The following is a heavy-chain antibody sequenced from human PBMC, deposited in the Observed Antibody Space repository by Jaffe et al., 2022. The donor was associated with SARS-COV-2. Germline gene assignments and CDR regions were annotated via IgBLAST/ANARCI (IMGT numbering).Heavy chain of an antibody. J-gene: IGHJ6*03. CDR3: ARAERDIVVVGTAIDYFYYMDV. Sequence: QVQLVQSGSELKKPGASVKVSCKASGYTFTSYAINWVRQAPGQGLEWMGWINTNTGNPTYAQGFTGRFVFSLDTSVSTAYLQISSLKAEDTAVYYCARAERDIVVVGTAIDYFYYMDVWGKGTTVTVSS. D-gene: IGHD2-15*01. CDR1: GYTFTSYA. CDR2: INTNTGNP. V-gene: IGHV7-4-1*02.